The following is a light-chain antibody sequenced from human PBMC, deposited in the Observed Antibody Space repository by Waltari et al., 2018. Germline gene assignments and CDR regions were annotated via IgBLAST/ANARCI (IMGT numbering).Light chain of an antibody. V-gene: IGKV1-9*01. CDR2: GAS. Sequence: DIQLTQSPYILSASVGDRVTITCRASQGISNYLAWCQHKPGKAPKLLIYGASALQSGVPSWFSGSGSGTEFTLTISSLQPEDFATYYCQQLYSYPRTFGQGTRLEIK. CDR1: QGISNY. CDR3: QQLYSYPRT. J-gene: IGKJ5*01.